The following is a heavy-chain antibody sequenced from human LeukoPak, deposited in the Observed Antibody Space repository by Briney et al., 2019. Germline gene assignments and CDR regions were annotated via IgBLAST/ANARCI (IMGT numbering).Heavy chain of an antibody. CDR2: INPNSGGT. CDR1: GYTFTGYY. CDR3: ARSTDYYGSGSYYYGMDV. D-gene: IGHD3-10*01. V-gene: IGHV1-2*02. J-gene: IGHJ6*02. Sequence: GASVKVSCKASGYTFTGYYMHWVRQAPGQGLEWMGWINPNSGGTNYAQKFQGRVTMTRDTSISTAYMELSRLRSDDTAVYYCARSTDYYGSGSYYYGMDVWGQGTTVTVSS.